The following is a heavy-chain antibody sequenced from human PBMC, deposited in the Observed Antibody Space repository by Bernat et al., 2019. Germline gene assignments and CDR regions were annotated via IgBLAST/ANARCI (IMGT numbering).Heavy chain of an antibody. Sequence: QVQLQESGPGLVKPSQTLSLTCTVSGGSISSGSYYWSWIRQSAGKGLEWIGRIYTSGSTNYNPSLKSRVPMAVDTSTKQGSLKLNSVTAADTAVYYCARGNDYFGMDVWGQGTTVTVSS. J-gene: IGHJ6*02. CDR3: ARGNDYFGMDV. CDR1: GGSISSGSYY. CDR2: IYTSGST. V-gene: IGHV4-61*02.